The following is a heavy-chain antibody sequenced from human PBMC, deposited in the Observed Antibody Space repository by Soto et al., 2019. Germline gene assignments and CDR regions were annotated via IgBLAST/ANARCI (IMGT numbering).Heavy chain of an antibody. V-gene: IGHV1-69*06. Sequence: SVNVSCKASGGTFSHYAISWVRQAPGQGLEWMGGIIPIFGTPNYAQKFQGRVTITADKSTSTAYMELSSLRYEDTAVYYTVSHVGPNPRYGMEVWGQGTTVNVSS. CDR1: GGTFSHYA. D-gene: IGHD3-10*01. CDR3: VSHVGPNPRYGMEV. J-gene: IGHJ6*02. CDR2: IIPIFGTP.